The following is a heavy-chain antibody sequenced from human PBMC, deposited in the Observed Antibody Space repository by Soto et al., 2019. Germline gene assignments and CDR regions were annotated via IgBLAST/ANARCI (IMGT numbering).Heavy chain of an antibody. Sequence: SETLSLTCTVSGGSISSYYWSWIRQPPGKGLEWIGYIYYSGSTNYNPSLKSRVTISVDTSKNQFSLKLSSVTAADTAVYYCARVRAVAGDFDYWGQGTLVTVSS. CDR2: IYYSGST. CDR3: ARVRAVAGDFDY. D-gene: IGHD6-19*01. V-gene: IGHV4-59*01. J-gene: IGHJ4*02. CDR1: GGSISSYY.